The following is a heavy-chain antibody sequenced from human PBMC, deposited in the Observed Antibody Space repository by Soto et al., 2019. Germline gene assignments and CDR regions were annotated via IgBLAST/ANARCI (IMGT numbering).Heavy chain of an antibody. V-gene: IGHV4-39*01. CDR2: IYYSGNI. J-gene: IGHJ4*02. CDR1: GGSMTSPGYY. D-gene: IGHD3-22*01. Sequence: SETLSLTCSVSGGSMTSPGYYWVWIRKPSGKGLECIAAIYYSGNIYHNLSLKRRVTMSIDTSKNQFSLKMSSVTAADTAFYYCARLLHDSRGYYYFDYWGRGTLVTVSS. CDR3: ARLLHDSRGYYYFDY.